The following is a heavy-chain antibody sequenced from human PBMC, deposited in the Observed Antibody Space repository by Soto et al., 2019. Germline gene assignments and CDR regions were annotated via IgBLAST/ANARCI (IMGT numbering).Heavy chain of an antibody. V-gene: IGHV1-46*01. Sequence: ASVKVSCKASGYTFTSYYMHWVRQAPGQGLEWMGIINPSGGSTSYAQKFQGRVTMTRDTSTSTVYMELSSLRSEDTAVYYCAREYSYGAYYYYGMDVWGQGTKVTVSS. CDR3: AREYSYGAYYYYGMDV. CDR2: INPSGGST. J-gene: IGHJ6*02. D-gene: IGHD5-18*01. CDR1: GYTFTSYY.